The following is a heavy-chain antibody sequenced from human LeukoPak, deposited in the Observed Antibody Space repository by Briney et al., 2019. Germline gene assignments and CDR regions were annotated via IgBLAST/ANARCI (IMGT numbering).Heavy chain of an antibody. V-gene: IGHV3-48*04. Sequence: GGSLRLSCAASGFTFSSYSMNWVRQAPGKGLGWVSYISSSSSTIYYADSVKGRFTISRDNAKNSLYLQMNSLRAEDTAVYYCARLKLLWSNYFDYWGQGTLVTVSS. CDR3: ARLKLLWSNYFDY. CDR1: GFTFSSYS. D-gene: IGHD2-2*01. CDR2: ISSSSSTI. J-gene: IGHJ4*02.